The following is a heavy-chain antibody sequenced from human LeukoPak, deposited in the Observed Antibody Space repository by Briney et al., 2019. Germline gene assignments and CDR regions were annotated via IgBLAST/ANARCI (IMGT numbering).Heavy chain of an antibody. CDR3: AKGGPTPRNVVVAASEYFQT. J-gene: IGHJ1*01. Sequence: ASVKVSCKASGYTFTDYYIHWVRQAPGQGLEWMGWINPNSSGAKYAQSFQGRVTMTRDTYISTAYMELNRLRFDDTATYYCAKGGPTPRNVVVAASEYFQTWGQGTLVSVSS. D-gene: IGHD2-21*02. CDR2: INPNSSGA. CDR1: GYTFTDYY. V-gene: IGHV1-2*02.